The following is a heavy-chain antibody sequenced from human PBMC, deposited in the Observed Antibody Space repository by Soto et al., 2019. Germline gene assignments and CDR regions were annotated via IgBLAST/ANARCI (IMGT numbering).Heavy chain of an antibody. CDR3: ARDLTSSSWYAPFDY. CDR2: IYHSGST. J-gene: IGHJ4*02. Sequence: ETLSLRCAVSGYSISSGYYWCCIRQAPGKGLEWIGSIYHSGSTYYNPSLKSRVTISVDTSKNQFSLKLSSVTAADTAVYYCARDLTSSSWYAPFDYWGQGTLVTVSS. D-gene: IGHD6-13*01. CDR1: GYSISSGYY. V-gene: IGHV4-38-2*02.